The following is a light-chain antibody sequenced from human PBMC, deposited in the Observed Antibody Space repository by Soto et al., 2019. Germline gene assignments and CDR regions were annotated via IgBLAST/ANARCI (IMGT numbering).Light chain of an antibody. CDR2: WAS. CDR3: QQYYSTPLT. J-gene: IGKJ1*01. Sequence: DIVMTQSPDSLAVSLGERATINCKSSQSLLYSSNNKNSLAWYQQIPGQPPKLLIYWASTRESGVPDRFSGSGSGTDFTLTISSLQAEDVAVYYCQQYYSTPLTFGQGTKVEIK. V-gene: IGKV4-1*01. CDR1: QSLLYSSNNKNS.